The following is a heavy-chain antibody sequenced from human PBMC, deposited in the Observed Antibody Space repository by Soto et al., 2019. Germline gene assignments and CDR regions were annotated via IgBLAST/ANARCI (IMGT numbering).Heavy chain of an antibody. Sequence: QVQLVESGGGVVQPGRSLRLSCAASGFTFSSYGMHWVRQAPGKGLEWVAVISYDGSNKYYADSVKGRFTISRENSKNTLYLQMNSLRAEDTAGYYCAKKGGIVVVPAAMLYYYYYMDVWGKGTTVTVSS. D-gene: IGHD2-2*01. CDR3: AKKGGIVVVPAAMLYYYYYMDV. J-gene: IGHJ6*03. V-gene: IGHV3-30*18. CDR2: ISYDGSNK. CDR1: GFTFSSYG.